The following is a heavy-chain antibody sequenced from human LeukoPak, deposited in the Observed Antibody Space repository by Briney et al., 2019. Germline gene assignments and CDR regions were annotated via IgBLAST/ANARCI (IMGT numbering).Heavy chain of an antibody. Sequence: SQTLSLTCTVSGGSISSGNFYWGWIRQPAGKGLEWIGRIYASGSTTYNPSLESRVTISVDTSKNQFSLNLNSVTAADTAVYYCARGGGSSPSYWGQGTLVTVSS. CDR3: ARGGGSSPSY. CDR1: GGSISSGNFY. D-gene: IGHD6-6*01. J-gene: IGHJ4*02. V-gene: IGHV4-61*02. CDR2: IYASGST.